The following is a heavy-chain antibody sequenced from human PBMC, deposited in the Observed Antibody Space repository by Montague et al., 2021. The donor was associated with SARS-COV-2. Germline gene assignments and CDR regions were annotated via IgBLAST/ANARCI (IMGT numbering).Heavy chain of an antibody. D-gene: IGHD3-22*01. J-gene: IGHJ4*02. CDR3: ARAGEDYYYDSSGFLY. CDR2: ISNSGDTK. V-gene: IGHV3-48*03. Sequence: SLRLSCAASGFIFSIYEMNWVRQAPGKGLEWVSYISNSGDTKYYADSVKGRFTISRDNAKNSLYLQMSSLRAEDTAVYYCARAGEDYYYDSSGFLYWGQGILVTVSS. CDR1: GFIFSIYE.